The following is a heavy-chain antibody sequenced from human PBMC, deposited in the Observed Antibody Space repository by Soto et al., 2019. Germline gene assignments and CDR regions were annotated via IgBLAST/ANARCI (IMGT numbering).Heavy chain of an antibody. CDR1: GFSLSTSGVG. CDR2: LYWDDDK. V-gene: IGHV2-5*02. Sequence: QITLKESGPTLVKPTQTLTLTCTFSGFSLSTSGVGVGWIRQPPGKALEWLAFLYWDDDKRYSPSLTSRLTITKETSKNQVHLTMNNMDPVDTATYYCARTSVNWGSRGLVDYWGQGTLVTVAS. D-gene: IGHD7-27*01. J-gene: IGHJ4*02. CDR3: ARTSVNWGSRGLVDY.